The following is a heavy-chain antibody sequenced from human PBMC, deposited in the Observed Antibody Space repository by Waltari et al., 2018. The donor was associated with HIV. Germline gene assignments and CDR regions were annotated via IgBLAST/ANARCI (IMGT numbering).Heavy chain of an antibody. Sequence: QVQLVESGGGVVQPGRSLRLSCAASGFTFSTYAMHWVRQAPGKGLEGVAVISYDGSNKYYADAGKGRFTISRDNSKNTLYLQMNSLRAEDTAVYYCARMHCSSTSCYTEYYYYGMDVWGQGTTVTVSS. V-gene: IGHV3-30*04. J-gene: IGHJ6*02. CDR1: GFTFSTYA. D-gene: IGHD2-2*02. CDR2: ISYDGSNK. CDR3: ARMHCSSTSCYTEYYYYGMDV.